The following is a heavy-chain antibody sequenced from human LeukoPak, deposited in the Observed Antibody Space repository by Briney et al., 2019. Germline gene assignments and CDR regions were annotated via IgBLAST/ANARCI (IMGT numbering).Heavy chain of an antibody. V-gene: IGHV5-51*01. D-gene: IGHD1-26*01. CDR1: GYNFTNYW. CDR3: ARSYSGTYLKAFDI. CDR2: IYLDDSDI. Sequence: GESLKIFCKGSGYNFTNYWIGWVRQMSGKGLECMGIIYLDDSDIRNSPSFQGQVTISADKSSSTAYLQWSNLKASDTAMYYCARSYSGTYLKAFDIWGQGTMVTVSS. J-gene: IGHJ3*02.